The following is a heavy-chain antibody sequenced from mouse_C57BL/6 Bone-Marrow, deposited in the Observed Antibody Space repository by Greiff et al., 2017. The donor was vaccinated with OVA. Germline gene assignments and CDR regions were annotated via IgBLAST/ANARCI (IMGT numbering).Heavy chain of an antibody. CDR3: AREGTTGTSWFAY. D-gene: IGHD4-1*01. V-gene: IGHV1-64*01. J-gene: IGHJ3*01. Sequence: VKLKQPGAELVKPVASVKLSCKASGYTFTSYWMHWVKQRPGPGLEWIGMIHPNSGSTNYNEKFKSKATLTVDDSSSTAYMQLSSLTSEDSAVYYCAREGTTGTSWFAYWGQGTLVTVSA. CDR1: GYTFTSYW. CDR2: IHPNSGST.